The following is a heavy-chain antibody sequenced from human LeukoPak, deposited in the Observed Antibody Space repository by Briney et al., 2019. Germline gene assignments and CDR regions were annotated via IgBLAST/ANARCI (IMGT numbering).Heavy chain of an antibody. CDR2: ISGSGISR. D-gene: IGHD4-11*01. V-gene: IGHV3-23*01. Sequence: PGGSLRLSCAASGFTFSSCAMNWVRQAPGKGLEWVSGISGSGISRGYADSVKGRFTISRDNSKNTVLLQMDSLRAEDTAIYYCAKRSGVYSDNSGVFDYWGQGSLVTVSS. CDR3: AKRSGVYSDNSGVFDY. CDR1: GFTFSSCA. J-gene: IGHJ4*02.